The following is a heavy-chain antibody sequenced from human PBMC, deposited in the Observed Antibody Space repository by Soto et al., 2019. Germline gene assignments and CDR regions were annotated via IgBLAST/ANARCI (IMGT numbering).Heavy chain of an antibody. CDR2: ISYDGSNK. CDR1: GLTFSDCT. V-gene: IGHV3-30*18. D-gene: IGHD1-26*01. CDR3: AKDPREKSYYFDY. Sequence: GGSLRLSCAVSGLTFSDCTMHWVRQAPGKGLEWVAVISYDGSNKYYADSVKGRFTISRDNSKNTLYLQMNSLRAEDTAVYYCAKDPREKSYYFDYWGQGTLVTVSS. J-gene: IGHJ4*02.